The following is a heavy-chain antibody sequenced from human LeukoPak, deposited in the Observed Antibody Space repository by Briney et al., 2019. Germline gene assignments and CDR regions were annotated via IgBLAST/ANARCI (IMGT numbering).Heavy chain of an antibody. Sequence: SETLSLTCTVSGGSMNTSCWTWIRQPPGMGLEWIGHIYYSGSTNYNPSLKSRVTISVDTSKNQFSLKLSSVTAADTAVYYCTRHSVMTTVTTYEYFQHWGQGTLVTVSS. V-gene: IGHV4-59*08. CDR2: IYYSGST. J-gene: IGHJ1*01. D-gene: IGHD4-17*01. CDR3: TRHSVMTTVTTYEYFQH. CDR1: GGSMNTSC.